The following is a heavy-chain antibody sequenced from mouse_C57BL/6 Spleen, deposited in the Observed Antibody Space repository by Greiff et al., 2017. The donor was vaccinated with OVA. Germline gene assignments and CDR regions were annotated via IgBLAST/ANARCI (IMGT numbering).Heavy chain of an antibody. Sequence: VQLKQSGTVLARPGASVKMSCKTSGYTFTSYWMHWVKQRPGQGLEWIGAIYPGNSDTSYNQKFKGKAKLTAVTSASTAYMELSSLTNEDSAVYYCTRISTTVVAYYAMDYWGQGTSVTVSS. D-gene: IGHD1-1*01. CDR2: IYPGNSDT. CDR3: TRISTTVVAYYAMDY. V-gene: IGHV1-5*01. J-gene: IGHJ4*01. CDR1: GYTFTSYW.